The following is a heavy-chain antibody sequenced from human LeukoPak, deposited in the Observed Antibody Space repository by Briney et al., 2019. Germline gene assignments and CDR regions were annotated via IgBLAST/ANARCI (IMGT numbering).Heavy chain of an antibody. D-gene: IGHD3-10*01. CDR2: IYYTNT. J-gene: IGHJ5*02. CDR3: ARLILNGWFDP. V-gene: IGHV4-59*08. Sequence: SETLSLTCTVSGGSINSYYWSWIRQHPGKGLEWIGYIYYTNTNYNPSLRSRVTISVDMSKNQFSLKLTSVTAADTAVYYCARLILNGWFDPWGQGAQVTVSS. CDR1: GGSINSYY.